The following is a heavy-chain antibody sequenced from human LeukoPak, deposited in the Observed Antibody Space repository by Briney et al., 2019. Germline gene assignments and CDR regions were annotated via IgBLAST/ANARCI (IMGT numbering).Heavy chain of an antibody. CDR3: TRSVRRGSIDY. V-gene: IGHV1-8*01. Sequence: ASVKVSCKASGYTFTSYDINWVRQAPGQGLEWMGWMNPNSGKTGYAQKFQGRVTMTRSSSISTAYMELSSLRSEDTAVYYCTRSVRRGSIDYWGPGTLVTVSS. CDR2: MNPNSGKT. D-gene: IGHD5-12*01. J-gene: IGHJ4*02. CDR1: GYTFTSYD.